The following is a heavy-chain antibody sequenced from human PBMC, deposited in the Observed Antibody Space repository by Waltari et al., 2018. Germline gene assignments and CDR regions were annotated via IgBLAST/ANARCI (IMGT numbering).Heavy chain of an antibody. D-gene: IGHD5-12*01. CDR1: GYTLTSHY. CDR3: ARGLMGYTFPMDV. CDR2: IDPSGDRT. Sequence: QVQLVQSGAEVKKPGASVKVSCKASGYTLTSHYVHCVRQAPGQGLEWLGRIDPSGDRTSYAQKFQDRVTMTRDTSTSTVYMELSSLRSEDTAVYYCARGLMGYTFPMDVWGQGTTVTVSS. V-gene: IGHV1-46*01. J-gene: IGHJ6*02.